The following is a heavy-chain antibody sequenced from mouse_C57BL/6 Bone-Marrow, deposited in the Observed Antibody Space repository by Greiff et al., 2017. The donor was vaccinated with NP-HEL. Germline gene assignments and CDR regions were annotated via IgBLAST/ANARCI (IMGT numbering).Heavy chain of an antibody. J-gene: IGHJ3*01. CDR2: ISDGGSYT. V-gene: IGHV5-4*01. CDR3: ARDSYDGYYGPFAY. CDR1: GFTFSSYA. Sequence: EVKVVESGGGLVKPGGSLKLSCAASGFTFSSYAMSWVRQTPEKRLEWVATISDGGSYTYYPDNVKGRFTISRDNAKNNLYLQMSHLKSEDTAMYYCARDSYDGYYGPFAYWGQGTLVTVSA. D-gene: IGHD2-3*01.